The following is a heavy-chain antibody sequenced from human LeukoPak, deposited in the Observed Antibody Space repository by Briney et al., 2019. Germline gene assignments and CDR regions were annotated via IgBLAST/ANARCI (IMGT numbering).Heavy chain of an antibody. CDR1: GGSISSFY. V-gene: IGHV4-4*07. J-gene: IGHJ2*01. CDR2: IYTSGST. Sequence: SETLSLTCAVSGGSISSFYWGWVRQPAGEGLEWIGRIYTSGSTNYNPSLKSRVTMSVDTSKNQFSLKLSSVTAADTAVYYCAREAYGGKLDLWGRGTLVTVSS. D-gene: IGHD4-23*01. CDR3: AREAYGGKLDL.